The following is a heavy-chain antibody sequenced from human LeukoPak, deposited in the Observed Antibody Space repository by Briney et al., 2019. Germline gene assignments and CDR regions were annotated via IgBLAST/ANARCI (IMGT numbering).Heavy chain of an antibody. CDR1: GASISSTFYS. D-gene: IGHD3-10*01. V-gene: IGHV4-61*02. CDR2: FSISGSP. J-gene: IGHJ4*02. CDR3: ARERVREVPSLDF. Sequence: TSETLSLTCTVSGASISSTFYSWTWIRQPAGQGLELIGRFSISGSPNYNPSLKSRVNISMDTSKNQFPLRLTSVTAADTAIYFCARERVREVPSLDFWGQGTLVTVSS.